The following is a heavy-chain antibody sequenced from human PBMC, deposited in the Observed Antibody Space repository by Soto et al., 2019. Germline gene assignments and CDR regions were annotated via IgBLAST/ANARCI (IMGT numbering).Heavy chain of an antibody. CDR2: IIPIFGTA. Sequence: SVKVSCKASGGTFSSYAISWVRQAPGQGLEWMGGIIPIFGTANYAQKFQGRVTITADESTSTAYMELSSLRSEDTAVYYCARMVITFGGVIVKRHCFSAFAIWG. V-gene: IGHV1-69*13. J-gene: IGHJ3*02. D-gene: IGHD3-16*02. CDR3: ARMVITFGGVIVKRHCFSAFAI. CDR1: GGTFSSYA.